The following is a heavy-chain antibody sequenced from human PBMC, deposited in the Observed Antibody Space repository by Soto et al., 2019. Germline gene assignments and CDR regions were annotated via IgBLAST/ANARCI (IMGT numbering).Heavy chain of an antibody. CDR2: ISAYNGNT. V-gene: IGHV1-18*01. D-gene: IGHD2-21*01. CDR3: ARGAFCGGAPGCRDMDV. J-gene: IGHJ6*02. CDR1: GYNFISHS. Sequence: QIQLVQSGGEVKKPGASVKVSCKSSGYNFISHSITWVRQAPGQGLEWMGRISAYNGNTNHAQKFQGRLTMTTDTSTSTAYMELRSLRSDDTAVYYCARGAFCGGAPGCRDMDVWVQGTTVTVSS.